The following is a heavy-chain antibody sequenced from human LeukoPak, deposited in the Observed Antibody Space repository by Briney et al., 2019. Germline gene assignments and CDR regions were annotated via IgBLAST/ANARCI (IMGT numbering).Heavy chain of an antibody. Sequence: GGSLRLPCAASGFTFSDYYMSWIRQAPGKGLEWVSYISSSSSYTNYADSVKGRFTISRDNAKNSLYLQMNSLRAKDTAVYYCARVREYCSSTSCYGRTYGMDVWGKGTTVTVSS. V-gene: IGHV3-11*06. CDR1: GFTFSDYY. D-gene: IGHD2-2*01. CDR2: ISSSSSYT. CDR3: ARVREYCSSTSCYGRTYGMDV. J-gene: IGHJ6*04.